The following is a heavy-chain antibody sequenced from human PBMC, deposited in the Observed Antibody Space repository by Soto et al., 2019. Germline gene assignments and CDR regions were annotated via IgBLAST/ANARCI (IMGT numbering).Heavy chain of an antibody. D-gene: IGHD5-12*01. V-gene: IGHV3-48*03. J-gene: IGHJ6*02. CDR2: ISSSGSTI. CDR1: GFTFSSYE. Sequence: GGSLSLSCAASGFTFSSYEMNWVRQAPGKGLEWVSYISSSGSTIYYADSVKGRFTISRDNAKNSLYLQMNSLRAEDTAVYYCARERWLQLVNYHYRNLDVWGQGTTVTVSS. CDR3: ARERWLQLVNYHYRNLDV.